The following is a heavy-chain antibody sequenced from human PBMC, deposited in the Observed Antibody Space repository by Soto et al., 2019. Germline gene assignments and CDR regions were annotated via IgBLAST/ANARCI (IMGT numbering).Heavy chain of an antibody. V-gene: IGHV3-48*03. CDR2: ISSSGSTI. Sequence: EVHLVESGGDLVQPGGSLRLSCAASGFTFSSYEMNWVRQAPGKGLEWVSYISSSGSTIHYADSVKGRFTISRDNAQNSLFLQLDSLRAEDTAVYYCVRDALYDFDYWGQGTLVTVSS. CDR1: GFTFSSYE. J-gene: IGHJ4*02. D-gene: IGHD2-8*01. CDR3: VRDALYDFDY.